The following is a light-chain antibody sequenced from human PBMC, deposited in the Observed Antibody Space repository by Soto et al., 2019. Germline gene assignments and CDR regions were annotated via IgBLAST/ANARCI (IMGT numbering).Light chain of an antibody. CDR3: QNYNSYSEE. J-gene: IGKJ1*01. V-gene: IGKV1-5*03. Sequence: DIQMTQSPSTLSASVVDRVTITCRASQTISSWLARYQQKPGKAPKLLIYKASTLKSGVPSRFSGSGSGTEFTLTISSLQPDDFTTYYCQNYNSYSEEFGQGTKVDIK. CDR2: KAS. CDR1: QTISSW.